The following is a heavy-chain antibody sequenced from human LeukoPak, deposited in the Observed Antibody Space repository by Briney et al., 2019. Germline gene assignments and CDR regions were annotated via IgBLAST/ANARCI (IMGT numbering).Heavy chain of an antibody. Sequence: PSETLSLTCIVSGDSISIYYSSWIRQPAGKGLEWLGRIYTGGSTNSNPSLESRVTMSVDTSKTQFSLKLTSVTAADAAVYCCARKAAAGTFYVDYWGQGTLVTVSS. CDR3: ARKAAAGTFYVDY. CDR1: GDSISIYY. CDR2: IYTGGST. V-gene: IGHV4-4*07. D-gene: IGHD6-13*01. J-gene: IGHJ4*02.